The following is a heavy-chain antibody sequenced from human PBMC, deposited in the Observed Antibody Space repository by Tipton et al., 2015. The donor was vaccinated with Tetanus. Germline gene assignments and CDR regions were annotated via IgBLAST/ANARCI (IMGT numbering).Heavy chain of an antibody. V-gene: IGHV1-3*01. Sequence: QSGAEVKKPGASVKVSCKTSGFTFTGYALHWVRQAPGQRLEWMGWINGGSGKTRYSQKLQDRVTISRDASASTVSMELSSLRSEDTAIYFCARGDGYYYFDVWGRGTLVTVSS. CDR2: INGGSGKT. CDR1: GFTFTGYA. J-gene: IGHJ2*01. CDR3: ARGDGYYYFDV.